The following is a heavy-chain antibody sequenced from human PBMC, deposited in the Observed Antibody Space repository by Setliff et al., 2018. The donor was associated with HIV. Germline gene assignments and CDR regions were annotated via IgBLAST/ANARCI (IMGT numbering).Heavy chain of an antibody. CDR1: GGSISTYY. CDR3: ARVQMAYAAFDV. V-gene: IGHV4-59*01. Sequence: SETLSLTCTVSGGSISTYYWSWIRQPPGKGLEWIGSIYFTGSSHNNPSLKSRVTLSVDTSKHQISLKLRSVTAADTAGYYCARVQMAYAAFDVWGQGTMVTVSS. D-gene: IGHD4-17*01. J-gene: IGHJ3*01. CDR2: IYFTGSS.